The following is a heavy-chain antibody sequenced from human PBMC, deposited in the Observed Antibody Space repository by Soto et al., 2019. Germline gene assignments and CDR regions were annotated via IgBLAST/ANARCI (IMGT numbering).Heavy chain of an antibody. Sequence: QVQLVESGGGVVQPGRSLRLSCAASGFTFSSYGMHWVRKAPGKGLEWVAVIWYDGSNKYYADSVKGRFTISRDNSKNTLYLQMNSLRAEDTAVSYCARASADAFDIWGQGTMVAVSS. CDR3: ARASADAFDI. V-gene: IGHV3-33*01. CDR1: GFTFSSYG. J-gene: IGHJ3*02. D-gene: IGHD3-10*01. CDR2: IWYDGSNK.